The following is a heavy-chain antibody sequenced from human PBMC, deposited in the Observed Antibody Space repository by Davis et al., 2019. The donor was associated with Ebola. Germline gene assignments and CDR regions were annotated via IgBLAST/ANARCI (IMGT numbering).Heavy chain of an antibody. V-gene: IGHV4-34*01. Sequence: PGGSLRLSCTASGFTFGDYAMNWVRQAPGKGLEWIGEINQRGKTKYNPSLKSRAFLSIDTSKKQFSLKLTSVTAADTAVYYCARNPPAVYYFDYWGRGSLVTVSS. J-gene: IGHJ4*02. CDR3: ARNPPAVYYFDY. CDR2: INQRGKT. CDR1: GFTFGDYA.